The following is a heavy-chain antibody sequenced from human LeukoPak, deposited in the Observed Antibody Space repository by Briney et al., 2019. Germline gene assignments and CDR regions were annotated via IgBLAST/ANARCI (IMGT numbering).Heavy chain of an antibody. D-gene: IGHD1-26*01. CDR2: IYYSGST. CDR3: ARRSGSYGY. J-gene: IGHJ4*02. CDR1: GGSISSSSYY. V-gene: IGHV4-39*01. Sequence: PSETLSLTCTVSGGSISSSSYYWGWIRQPPGKGLEWIGSIYYSGSTYYNPSLKSRVTISVDTSKNQFSLKLSSVTAADTAVYYYARRSGSYGYWGQGTLVTVSS.